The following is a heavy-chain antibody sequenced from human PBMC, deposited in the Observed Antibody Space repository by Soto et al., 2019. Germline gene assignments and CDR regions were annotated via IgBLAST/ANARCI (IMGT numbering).Heavy chain of an antibody. CDR2: IYYSGST. CDR3: ARANSGGQNRLAFDI. Sequence: SETLSLTCTVSGGSISSSSYYWGWIRQPPGKGLEWIGYIYYSGSTYYNPSLKSRVTISVDTSKNQFSLKLSSVTAADTAVYYCARANSGGQNRLAFDIWGQGTMVTVSS. CDR1: GGSISSSSYY. J-gene: IGHJ3*02. V-gene: IGHV4-31*03. D-gene: IGHD2-15*01.